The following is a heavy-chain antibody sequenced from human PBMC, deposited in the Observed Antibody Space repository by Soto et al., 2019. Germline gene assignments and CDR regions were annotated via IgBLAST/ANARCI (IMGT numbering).Heavy chain of an antibody. D-gene: IGHD2-2*01. Sequence: QVQLVQSGAEVKKPGASVKVSCKASGYTFTGYYMHWVRQAPGQGLEWMGWINPNSSDTNYAQKFQGWITMSRDTSISTAYTELSRLRSDDTAVYYCARVPRLVVPADAVSEYYYYGMEVWGKGTTVTVSS. CDR2: INPNSSDT. V-gene: IGHV1-2*04. J-gene: IGHJ6*04. CDR1: GYTFTGYY. CDR3: ARVPRLVVPADAVSEYYYYGMEV.